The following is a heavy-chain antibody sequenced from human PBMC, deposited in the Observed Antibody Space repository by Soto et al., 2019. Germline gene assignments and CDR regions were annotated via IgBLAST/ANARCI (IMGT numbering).Heavy chain of an antibody. D-gene: IGHD2-15*01. Sequence: PGQSLKISSKVSGYSFTSYWIGWVSQMPGKGLEWMGIIYPGDSDTRYSPSFQGQVTISADKSISTAYLQWSSLKASDTAMYYCARHANGYCSGGSCYHGSDYNWFEPWGQGTLVTVSS. V-gene: IGHV5-51*01. CDR1: GYSFTSYW. CDR2: IYPGDSDT. CDR3: ARHANGYCSGGSCYHGSDYNWFEP. J-gene: IGHJ5*02.